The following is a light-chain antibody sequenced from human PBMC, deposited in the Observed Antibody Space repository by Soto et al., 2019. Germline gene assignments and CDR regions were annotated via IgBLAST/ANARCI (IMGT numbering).Light chain of an antibody. CDR3: HQRQSWPRT. Sequence: EIVMTQSPATLSVSPGERATLSCRASQSVSILLAWYQQKPGQAPRLLIYQTSIRAAGIPARFSASGSGTDFTLTISDVQPEDFALYYCHQRQSWPRTFGQGTKVDIK. V-gene: IGKV3D-15*03. J-gene: IGKJ1*01. CDR1: QSVSIL. CDR2: QTS.